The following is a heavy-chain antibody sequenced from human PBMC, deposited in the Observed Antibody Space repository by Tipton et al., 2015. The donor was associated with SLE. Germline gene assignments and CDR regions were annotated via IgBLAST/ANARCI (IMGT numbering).Heavy chain of an antibody. J-gene: IGHJ4*02. CDR2: ISSSSSYI. V-gene: IGHV3-21*01. Sequence: GSLRLSCAASGFTFSSYSMNWVRQDPGKGLEWVSSISSSSSYIYYADSVKGRFTISRDNAKNSLYLQMNSLRAEDTAVYYCAGDAAAGTGDFDYWGQGTLVTVSS. CDR1: GFTFSSYS. D-gene: IGHD6-13*01. CDR3: AGDAAAGTGDFDY.